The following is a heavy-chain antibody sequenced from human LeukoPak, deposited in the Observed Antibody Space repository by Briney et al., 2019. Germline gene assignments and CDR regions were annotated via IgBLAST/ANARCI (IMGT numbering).Heavy chain of an antibody. V-gene: IGHV5-51*01. J-gene: IGHJ4*02. Sequence: GESLKISCKGSGYSFTSYWIGWVRQMPGKGLEWMGIIYPGDSDTRYSPSFQGQVTISADKSISTAYLQWSSLKASDTAMYYCARQEAYCGGDCYSDYWGQGTLVTVSS. CDR2: IYPGDSDT. D-gene: IGHD2-21*02. CDR1: GYSFTSYW. CDR3: ARQEAYCGGDCYSDY.